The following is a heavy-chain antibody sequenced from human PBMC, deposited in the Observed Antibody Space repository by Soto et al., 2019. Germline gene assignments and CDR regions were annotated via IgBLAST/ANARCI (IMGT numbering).Heavy chain of an antibody. CDR3: ARGSQYYDFWSGYSLHFDY. D-gene: IGHD3-3*01. CDR2: INHSGST. V-gene: IGHV4-34*01. Sequence: QVQLQQWGAGLLKPSETLSLTCAVYGGSFSGYYWSWIRQPPGKGLEWIGEINHSGSTNYNPSLKSRVTIPVDTSKNQFSLKLSSVTAADTAVYYCARGSQYYDFWSGYSLHFDYWGQGTLVTVSS. CDR1: GGSFSGYY. J-gene: IGHJ4*02.